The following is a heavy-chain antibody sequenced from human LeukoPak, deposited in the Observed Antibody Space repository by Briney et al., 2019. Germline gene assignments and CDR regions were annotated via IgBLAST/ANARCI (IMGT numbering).Heavy chain of an antibody. J-gene: IGHJ4*02. Sequence: QSGGSLRLSCAASGFTFSSYGMHWVRQAPGKGLEWVAVISYDGSNKYYADSVKGRFTISRDNSKNTLCLQMNSLRAEDTAVYYCAKDGNDYTYYFDYWGQGTLVTVSS. CDR3: AKDGNDYTYYFDY. CDR1: GFTFSSYG. CDR2: ISYDGSNK. V-gene: IGHV3-30*18. D-gene: IGHD4-11*01.